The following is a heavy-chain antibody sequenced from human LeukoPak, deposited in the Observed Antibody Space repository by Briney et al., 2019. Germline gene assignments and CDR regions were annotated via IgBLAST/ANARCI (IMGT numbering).Heavy chain of an antibody. CDR1: GGSISSGGYY. D-gene: IGHD2-2*02. CDR3: ARGLLCSSTSCYTSLDFDY. Sequence: SETLSLTCTVSGGSISSGGYYWSWIRQPPGKGLEWIGEINHSGSTNYNPSLKSRVTISVDTSKNQFSLKLSSVTAADTAVYYCARGLLCSSTSCYTSLDFDYWGQGTLVTVSS. V-gene: IGHV4-39*07. J-gene: IGHJ4*02. CDR2: INHSGST.